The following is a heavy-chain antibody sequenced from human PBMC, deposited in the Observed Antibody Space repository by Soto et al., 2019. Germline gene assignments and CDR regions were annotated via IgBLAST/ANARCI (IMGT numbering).Heavy chain of an antibody. J-gene: IGHJ4*02. V-gene: IGHV4-59*01. CDR3: ARLYSSGWYEGYYFDY. CDR1: CGSISSYY. Sequence: PSETLSLTCTVSCGSISSYYWSWIRQPPGKGLEWIGYIYYSGSTNYNPSLKSRVTISVDTSKNQFSLKLSSVTAADTAVYYCARLYSSGWYEGYYFDYWGQGTLVTVSS. CDR2: IYYSGST. D-gene: IGHD6-19*01.